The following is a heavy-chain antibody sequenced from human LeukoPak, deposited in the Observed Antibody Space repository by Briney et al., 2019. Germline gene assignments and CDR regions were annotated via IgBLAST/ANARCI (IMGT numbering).Heavy chain of an antibody. V-gene: IGHV4-30-4*01. CDR2: IYYSGST. CDR3: ARGAYYYGSGSYYNPSEFDY. J-gene: IGHJ4*02. Sequence: PSETLSLTCTVSGGSISSGDYYWSWIRQPPGKGLEWIGYIYYSGSTYYNPSLKSRVTISVDTSKNQFSLKLSSVTAADTAVYYCARGAYYYGSGSYYNPSEFDYWGQGTLVTVSS. D-gene: IGHD3-10*01. CDR1: GGSISSGDYY.